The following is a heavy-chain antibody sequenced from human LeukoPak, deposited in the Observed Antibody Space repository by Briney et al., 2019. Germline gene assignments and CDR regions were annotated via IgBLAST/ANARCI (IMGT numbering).Heavy chain of an antibody. Sequence: GGSLRLSCAASGFTFSSYGMHWVRQAPGKGLEWVAVISYDGSNKYYADSVKGRFTISRDNSKNTLYLQMSSLRAEDTAVYYCAKGGEIDASPIDWYFDLWGRGTLVTVSS. CDR2: ISYDGSNK. CDR3: AKGGEIDASPIDWYFDL. CDR1: GFTFSSYG. D-gene: IGHD3-22*01. V-gene: IGHV3-30*18. J-gene: IGHJ2*01.